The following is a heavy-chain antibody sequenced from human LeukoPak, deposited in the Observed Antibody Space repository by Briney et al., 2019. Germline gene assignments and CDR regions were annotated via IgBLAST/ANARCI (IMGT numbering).Heavy chain of an antibody. Sequence: GGSLRLSCAASGFTFSSFSIHWVRQAPGKGLEWVAVISYDGSNKYYADSVKGRFTISRDNSKNTLYLQMNSLRAEDTAVYYCARGRYCSSISCRTELDYWGQGTLVTVSS. J-gene: IGHJ4*02. CDR2: ISYDGSNK. D-gene: IGHD2-2*01. CDR3: ARGRYCSSISCRTELDY. V-gene: IGHV3-30*04. CDR1: GFTFSSFS.